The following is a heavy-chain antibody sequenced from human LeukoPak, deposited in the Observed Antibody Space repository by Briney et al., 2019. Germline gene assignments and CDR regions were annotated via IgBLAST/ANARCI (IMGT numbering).Heavy chain of an antibody. CDR1: GGSISTNY. CDR3: ARGVAVAGTFDY. Sequence: SETLSLTCTVSGGSISTNYWSWIRQPPGKGLEWIGNIFYSGRNNYNPSLKSRVTISVDTSKNQFSLKLSSVTAADTAVYYCARGVAVAGTFDYWGQGTLVTVSS. CDR2: IFYSGRN. D-gene: IGHD6-19*01. V-gene: IGHV4-59*08. J-gene: IGHJ4*02.